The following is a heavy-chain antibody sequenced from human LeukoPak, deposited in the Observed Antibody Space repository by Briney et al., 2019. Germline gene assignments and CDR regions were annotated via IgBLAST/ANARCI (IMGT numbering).Heavy chain of an antibody. CDR2: IYYSGGT. CDR1: GGSISSYY. Sequence: PSETLSLTCTVSGGSISSYYWSWIRQPPGKGLEWIGYIYYSGGTNYNPSLKSRVTISVDTSKNQFSLKLSSVTAADTAVYYCARGRFLEWFDFDYWGQGTLVTVSS. J-gene: IGHJ4*02. V-gene: IGHV4-59*01. CDR3: ARGRFLEWFDFDY. D-gene: IGHD3-3*01.